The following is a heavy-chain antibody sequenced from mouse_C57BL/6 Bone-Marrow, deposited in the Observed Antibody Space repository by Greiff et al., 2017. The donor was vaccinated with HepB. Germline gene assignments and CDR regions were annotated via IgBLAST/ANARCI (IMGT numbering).Heavy chain of an antibody. CDR1: GFTFSSYG. CDR3: ARHEGLRRLAWFAY. J-gene: IGHJ3*01. CDR2: ISSGGSYT. D-gene: IGHD2-4*01. V-gene: IGHV5-6*01. Sequence: EVHLVESGGDLVKPGGSLKLSCAASGFTFSSYGMSWVRQTPDKRLEWVATISSGGSYTYYPDSVKGRFTISRDNAKNTLYLQMSSLKSEDTAMYYCARHEGLRRLAWFAYWGQGTLVTVSA.